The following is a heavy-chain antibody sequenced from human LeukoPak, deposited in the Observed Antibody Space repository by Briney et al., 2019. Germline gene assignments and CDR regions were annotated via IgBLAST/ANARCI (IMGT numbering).Heavy chain of an antibody. D-gene: IGHD2-8*01. CDR1: GGSIRSYH. Sequence: SETLSLTCTVSGGSIRSYHWSWLRQSPGKALEWIAYINSRGDTKYNPSLKSRVTISMDTPKNKFSLKVSSVTDADTALYFCARTTSNGSADYWGQGTQVTVSA. V-gene: IGHV4-59*08. J-gene: IGHJ4*02. CDR2: INSRGDT. CDR3: ARTTSNGSADY.